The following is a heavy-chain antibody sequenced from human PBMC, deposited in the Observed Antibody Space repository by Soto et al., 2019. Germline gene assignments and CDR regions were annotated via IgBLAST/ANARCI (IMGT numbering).Heavy chain of an antibody. CDR3: ARGGGSGSSFVGYYYYTLDV. V-gene: IGHV3-33*01. CDR1: GFTFSTYG. CDR2: IWYDGSNK. Sequence: QVQLVESGGGVVQPGRSLRLSCTASGFTFSTYGMHWVRQAPGKGLEWVTVIWYDGSNKYYADSVKGRFTISRDNSKNTLYLQMSILRADDTAVYYCARGGGSGSSFVGYYYYTLDVWGQGTTVTVSS. D-gene: IGHD1-26*01. J-gene: IGHJ6*02.